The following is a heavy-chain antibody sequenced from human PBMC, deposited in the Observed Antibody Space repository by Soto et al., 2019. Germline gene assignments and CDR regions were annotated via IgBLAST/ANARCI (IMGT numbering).Heavy chain of an antibody. CDR2: ISSSSSYI. CDR3: AREPTTVTRPDS. CDR1: GFTFSSYS. J-gene: IGHJ4*02. V-gene: IGHV3-21*01. Sequence: EVQLVESGGGLVKPGGSLRLSCAASGFTFSSYSMNWVRQAPGKGLEWVSSISSSSSYIYYADSVKGRFTISRDNAKNSLYLQMNSLRAEDTAVYYCAREPTTVTRPDSWGQGTLVTLSP. D-gene: IGHD4-17*01.